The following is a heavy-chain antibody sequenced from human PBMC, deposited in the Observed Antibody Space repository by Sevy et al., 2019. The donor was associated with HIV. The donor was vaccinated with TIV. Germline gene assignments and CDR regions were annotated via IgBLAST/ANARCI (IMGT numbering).Heavy chain of an antibody. D-gene: IGHD3-10*01. CDR2: IVPIFGTA. CDR3: AREFGGSGSSAFDI. Sequence: ASVKVSCKASGGTFSSYAISWVRQAPGQGLEWMGRIVPIFGTANYAQKFQGRVTITADESTSTAYMELSSLRSEDTAVYYCAREFGGSGSSAFDIWGQGTMVTVSS. CDR1: GGTFSSYA. V-gene: IGHV1-69*13. J-gene: IGHJ3*02.